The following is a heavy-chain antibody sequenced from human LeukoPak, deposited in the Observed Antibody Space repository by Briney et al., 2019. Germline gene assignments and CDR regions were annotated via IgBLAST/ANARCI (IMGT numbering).Heavy chain of an antibody. CDR2: ISNDGSDK. V-gene: IGHV3-30*18. CDR1: GFTFSSYG. CDR3: AKGYSTGSYGAVDS. D-gene: IGHD6-19*01. Sequence: PGRSLRLSCAASGFTFSSYGMYWVRQAPGKGLEWVVVISNDGSDKYYADSVKGRFTICRDNSKNTLYLQMNSLRAEDTAVYYCAKGYSTGSYGAVDSWGQGTLVTVSS. J-gene: IGHJ4*02.